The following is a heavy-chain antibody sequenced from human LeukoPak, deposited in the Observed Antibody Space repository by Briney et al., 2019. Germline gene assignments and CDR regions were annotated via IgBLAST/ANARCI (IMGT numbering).Heavy chain of an antibody. CDR2: INPSGGST. CDR1: GYTFTGYY. Sequence: ASVKVSCKASGYTFTGYYMHWVRQAPGQGLEWMGIINPSGGSTSYAQKFQGRVTMTRDTSTSTVYMELSSLRSEDTAVYYCARWGLITFGGVIATTPTSRNAFDIWGQGTMVTVSS. CDR3: ARWGLITFGGVIATTPTSRNAFDI. J-gene: IGHJ3*02. V-gene: IGHV1-46*01. D-gene: IGHD3-16*02.